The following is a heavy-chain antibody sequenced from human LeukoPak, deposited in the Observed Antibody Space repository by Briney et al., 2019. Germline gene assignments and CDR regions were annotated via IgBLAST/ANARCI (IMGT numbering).Heavy chain of an antibody. J-gene: IGHJ3*02. CDR2: IYHSGST. Sequence: SETLSLTCTVSHYSITNGYYWGWIRQPPGKGLEWIGSIYHSGSTFYNPSLKSRVTISVDTSKNQFSLKLSSVTAADTAVYYCARHDDYGRAFDIWGQGTMVTVSS. D-gene: IGHD4-17*01. CDR3: ARHDDYGRAFDI. V-gene: IGHV4-38-2*02. CDR1: HYSITNGYY.